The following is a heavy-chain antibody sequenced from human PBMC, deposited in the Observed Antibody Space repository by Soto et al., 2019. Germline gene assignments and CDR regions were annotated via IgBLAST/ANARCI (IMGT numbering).Heavy chain of an antibody. CDR2: INTDGSST. Sequence: EVQLVASGGGLVQPGGSLRLSCAASGFSFSSYWMHWVRQAPGKGLVWVSHINTDGSSTSYADSVKGRFTISRDNAKNTLYLQMNSLRVEDTAVYYCARLIWFGELDDYWGQGTLVTVSS. V-gene: IGHV3-74*01. J-gene: IGHJ4*02. CDR3: ARLIWFGELDDY. CDR1: GFSFSSYW. D-gene: IGHD3-10*01.